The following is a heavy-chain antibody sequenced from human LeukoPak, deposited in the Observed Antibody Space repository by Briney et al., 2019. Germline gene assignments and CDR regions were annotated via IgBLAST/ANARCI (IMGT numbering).Heavy chain of an antibody. J-gene: IGHJ3*02. Sequence: GGSLRLSCAASGFTVSNKYMTWVRQAPGKGLEWVSVIYSGGTTYYADSVKGRFTISRDNSKNTLYLQMNSLRAEDTAVYYCARDHDSSSGDAFDIWGQGTMVTVSS. CDR2: IYSGGTT. CDR1: GFTVSNKY. D-gene: IGHD3-22*01. CDR3: ARDHDSSSGDAFDI. V-gene: IGHV3-53*01.